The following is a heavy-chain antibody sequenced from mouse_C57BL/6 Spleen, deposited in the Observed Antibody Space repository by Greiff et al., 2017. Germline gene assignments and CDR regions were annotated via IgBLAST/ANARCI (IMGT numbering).Heavy chain of an antibody. Sequence: QVQLQQSGPELVKPGASVKLSCKASGYTFTSYDINWVKQRPGQGLEWIGWIYPRDGSTKYNEKFKGKATLTVDTSSSTAYMELHSLTSEDSAVYFCARKGFRAWFAYWGQGTMVTVSA. CDR3: ARKGFRAWFAY. CDR1: GYTFTSYD. CDR2: IYPRDGST. J-gene: IGHJ3*01. V-gene: IGHV1-85*01.